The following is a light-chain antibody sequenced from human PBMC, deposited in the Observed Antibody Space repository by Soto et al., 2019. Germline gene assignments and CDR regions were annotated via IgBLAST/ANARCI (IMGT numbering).Light chain of an antibody. CDR3: QQRSDWPRT. V-gene: IGKV3-11*01. CDR1: ESVTSF. CDR2: DAS. J-gene: IGKJ1*01. Sequence: EIVLTQSPATLSLSPGERATLSCRASESVTSFLAWYQQKPGQAPRLLIYDASNRATGISARFSGSGSGTDFTLTISSLEPEDLAVYYCQQRSDWPRTFGQGTKVE.